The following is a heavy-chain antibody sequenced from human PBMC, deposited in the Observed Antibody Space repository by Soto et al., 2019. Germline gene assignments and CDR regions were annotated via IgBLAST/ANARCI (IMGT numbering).Heavy chain of an antibody. CDR1: GFTFTSSA. CDR3: AATSPRLRFLEWFRPDYYYYYMDV. J-gene: IGHJ6*03. CDR2: IVVGSGNT. Sequence: SVKVSCKASGFTFTSSAMQWVRQTRGQRLEWIGWIVVGSGNTNYAQKFQERVTITRDMSTSTAYMELSSLRSEDTAVYYCAATSPRLRFLEWFRPDYYYYYMDVWGKGTTVTVSS. V-gene: IGHV1-58*02. D-gene: IGHD3-3*01.